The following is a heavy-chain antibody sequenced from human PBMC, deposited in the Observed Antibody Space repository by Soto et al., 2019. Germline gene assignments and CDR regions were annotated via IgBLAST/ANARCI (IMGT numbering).Heavy chain of an antibody. CDR1: GFTFSSYS. D-gene: IGHD6-6*01. CDR3: ACSGEQLIGDDAFDI. Sequence: GGSLRLSCAASGFTFSSYSMNWVLQAPGKGLEWVSSISSSSSYIYYADSVKGRFTISRDNAKNSLYLQMNSLRAEDTAVYYCACSGEQLIGDDAFDIWGQGTMVT. CDR2: ISSSSSYI. V-gene: IGHV3-21*01. J-gene: IGHJ3*02.